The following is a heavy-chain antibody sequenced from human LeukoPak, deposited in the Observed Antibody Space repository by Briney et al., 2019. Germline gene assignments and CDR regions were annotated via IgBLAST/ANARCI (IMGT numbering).Heavy chain of an antibody. Sequence: ASVKVSCKASGYTFTGYYMHWVRQAPGQGLEWMGWINPNSGGTNYAQKFQGRVTMTRDTSISTAYMELSRLRSDDTAVYYCATVRTNQYYYYYGMDVWGQGTTVTVSS. CDR3: ATVRTNQYYYYYGMDV. CDR1: GYTFTGYY. V-gene: IGHV1-2*02. CDR2: INPNSGGT. J-gene: IGHJ6*02. D-gene: IGHD1-7*01.